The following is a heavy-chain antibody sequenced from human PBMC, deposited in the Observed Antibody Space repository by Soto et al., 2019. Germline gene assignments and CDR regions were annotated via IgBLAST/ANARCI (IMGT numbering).Heavy chain of an antibody. V-gene: IGHV4-39*01. CDR1: GGSISRSSDY. J-gene: IGHJ4*02. Sequence: SETLSLTCTVSGGSISRSSDYWGWIRQPPGKGLEWIGNIYYSGNTYYNPSLQSRVTISVDTSKNQFSLKLTSATAADTAVYYCARRITRPERFDYWGQGALVTVSS. CDR2: IYYSGNT. CDR3: ARRITRPERFDY. D-gene: IGHD1-20*01.